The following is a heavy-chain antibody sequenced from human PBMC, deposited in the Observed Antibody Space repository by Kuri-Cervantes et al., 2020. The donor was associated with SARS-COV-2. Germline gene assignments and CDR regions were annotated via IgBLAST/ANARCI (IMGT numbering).Heavy chain of an antibody. D-gene: IGHD3-3*01. Sequence: GESLKISCEVSGFLFSASAIHWVRQGSGKGLEWVGRVRGKANNYATAYAASVKGRFTISRDDSKSIAYLQMNSLKTEDTAVYYCTRDDFWSGYWGYWGQGTLVTVSS. V-gene: IGHV3-73*01. CDR3: TRDDFWSGYWGY. CDR1: GFLFSASA. CDR2: VRGKANNYAT. J-gene: IGHJ4*02.